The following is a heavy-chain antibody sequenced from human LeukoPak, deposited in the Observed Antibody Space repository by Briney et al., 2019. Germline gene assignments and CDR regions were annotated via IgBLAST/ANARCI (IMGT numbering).Heavy chain of an antibody. D-gene: IGHD3-3*01. J-gene: IGHJ5*02. V-gene: IGHV4-34*01. CDR3: ARAVPYDA. CDR1: GGSISNYY. CDR2: INHSGST. Sequence: SETLSLTCTVSGGSISNYYWSWIRQPPGKGLEWIGEINHSGSTNYNPSLKSRVTISVDTSKNQFSLKLSSVTAADTAVYYCARAVPYDAWGQGTLVTVSS.